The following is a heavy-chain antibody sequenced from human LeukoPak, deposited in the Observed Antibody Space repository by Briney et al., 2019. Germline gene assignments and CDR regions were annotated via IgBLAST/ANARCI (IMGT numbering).Heavy chain of an antibody. D-gene: IGHD1-1*01. Sequence: ASVKVSCKAFGYTFGTSSISWVRQAPGQRLGWMGWISPNSGNTHYAQGVQGRVTMTTDTSRSTAYMELRSLRFDDTAMYYCTRVRNSDNWWGAFDIWGQGTMVTVS. J-gene: IGHJ3*02. CDR3: TRVRNSDNWWGAFDI. CDR2: ISPNSGNT. CDR1: GYTFGTSS. V-gene: IGHV1-18*01.